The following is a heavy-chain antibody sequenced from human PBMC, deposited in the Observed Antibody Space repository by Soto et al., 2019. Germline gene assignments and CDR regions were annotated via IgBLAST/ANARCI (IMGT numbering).Heavy chain of an antibody. CDR2: INPDGSST. CDR3: IGSLGWPGY. Sequence: GGSLRLSCGASGFTFSIYWMHWVRQAPGKGLEWVSRINPDGSSTVYADSVKGRFTISRDNAKNTLYLQMNSLRAEDAAVYYCIGSLGWPGYWGQGTLVTVS. CDR1: GFTFSIYW. V-gene: IGHV3-74*01. J-gene: IGHJ4*02. D-gene: IGHD6-19*01.